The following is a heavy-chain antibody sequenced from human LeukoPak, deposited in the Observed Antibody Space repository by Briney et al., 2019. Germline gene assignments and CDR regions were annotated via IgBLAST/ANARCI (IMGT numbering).Heavy chain of an antibody. CDR1: GFTFDDYA. J-gene: IGHJ4*02. Sequence: GRSLRLSCAASGFTFDDYAMHWVRQAPGKGLEWVSGISWNSGSIGYADSVKGRFTISRDNAKNSLYLQMNSLRAEDTALYYCAKETSALRYGSGSYYNYFDYWGQGTLVTVSS. CDR3: AKETSALRYGSGSYYNYFDY. D-gene: IGHD3-10*01. V-gene: IGHV3-9*01. CDR2: ISWNSGSI.